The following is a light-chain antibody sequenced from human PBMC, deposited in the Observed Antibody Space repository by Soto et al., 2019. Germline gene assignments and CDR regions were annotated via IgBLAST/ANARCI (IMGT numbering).Light chain of an antibody. CDR3: QQYGSSVWT. Sequence: EIVLTQSPGTLSLSPGERATLSCRARQSVTSSYLAWYQQKPGQAPRLLIYGASSRATDIPDRFSGSGSGTDFTLTISRLEPEDFAVYYCQQYGSSVWTFGQGTKVDI. V-gene: IGKV3-20*01. J-gene: IGKJ1*01. CDR1: QSVTSSY. CDR2: GAS.